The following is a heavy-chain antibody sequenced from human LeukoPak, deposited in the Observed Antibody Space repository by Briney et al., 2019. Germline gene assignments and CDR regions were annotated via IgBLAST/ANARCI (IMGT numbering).Heavy chain of an antibody. CDR2: ISSSGSYI. V-gene: IGHV3-21*01. D-gene: IGHD1-26*01. CDR3: ARFGGSYDC. J-gene: IGHJ4*02. CDR1: GFTFSSYS. Sequence: GGSLRLSCAASGFTFSSYSMNWVRQAPGKGLEWVSSISSSGSYIYCADSVKGRFTISRDSAKNSLYLQMNSLRAEDTAVYYCARFGGSYDCWGQGTLVTVSS.